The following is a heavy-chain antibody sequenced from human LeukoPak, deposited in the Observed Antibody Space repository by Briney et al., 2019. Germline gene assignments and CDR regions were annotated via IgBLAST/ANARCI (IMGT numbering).Heavy chain of an antibody. V-gene: IGHV3-74*01. D-gene: IGHD5-18*01. CDR1: GLTFSDFW. CDR2: VKGDGRTT. J-gene: IGHJ4*02. CDR3: ATGHSYGYDY. Sequence: GGSLRLSCAASGLTFSDFWMHWVRQPPGKGLVWVALVKGDGRTTIYADSVKGRFTISRDNAKNTLYLQMNSLRADDSGVYYCATGHSYGYDYWGQGVLVSVSS.